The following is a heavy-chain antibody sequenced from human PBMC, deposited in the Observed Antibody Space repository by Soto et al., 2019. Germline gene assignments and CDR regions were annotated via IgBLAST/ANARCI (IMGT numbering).Heavy chain of an antibody. J-gene: IGHJ6*02. CDR3: AKDLLGAWGSSP. Sequence: EVQLLESGGGLVQPGGSLRLSCAASGFTFSSYAMSWVRQAPGKGLEWVSAISGSGGSTYYADSVKGRFTISRDNSKNKLYLQMNSLRAEDTAVYYCAKDLLGAWGSSPWGQGTTVTVSS. D-gene: IGHD3-16*01. V-gene: IGHV3-23*01. CDR2: ISGSGGST. CDR1: GFTFSSYA.